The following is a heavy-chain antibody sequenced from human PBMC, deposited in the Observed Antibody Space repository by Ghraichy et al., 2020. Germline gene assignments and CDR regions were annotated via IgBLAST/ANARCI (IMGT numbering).Heavy chain of an antibody. D-gene: IGHD3-10*01. Sequence: GGSLRLSCAASGFTFSSYGMHWVRQAPGKGLEWVAVIWYDGSNKYYADSVKGRFTISRDNSKNTLYLQMNSLRAEDTAVYYCARVVYYGSGSYYTGGMDVWGQGTTVTVSS. CDR1: GFTFSSYG. J-gene: IGHJ6*02. CDR3: ARVVYYGSGSYYTGGMDV. CDR2: IWYDGSNK. V-gene: IGHV3-33*01.